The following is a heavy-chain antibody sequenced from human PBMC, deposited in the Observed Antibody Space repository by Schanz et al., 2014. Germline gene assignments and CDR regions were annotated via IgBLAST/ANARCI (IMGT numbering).Heavy chain of an antibody. V-gene: IGHV3-23*01. J-gene: IGHJ5*01. Sequence: EVQLLESGGGLVQPGGSLRLSCAASGFTFSAYAMTWVRQAPGKGLEWVSSISGDHRNTFYADSVKGRFTISRDNSKNTLYLQMNSLRAEDTAVYYCAKTPREYCNYDSCPNWFDSWGQGTLVTASS. CDR2: ISGDHRNT. CDR3: AKTPREYCNYDSCPNWFDS. D-gene: IGHD2-15*01. CDR1: GFTFSAYA.